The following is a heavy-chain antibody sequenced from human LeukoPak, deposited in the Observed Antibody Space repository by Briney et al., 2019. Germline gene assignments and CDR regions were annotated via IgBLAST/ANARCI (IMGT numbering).Heavy chain of an antibody. V-gene: IGHV4-34*01. Sequence: SETLSLTCAVYGGSFSGYYWSWIRQPPGKGLEWIGEINHSGSTNYNPSLKSRVTISVDTSKNQFSLKLSSVTAADTAVYYCARERYWNYYYMDVWGKGTTVTVSS. J-gene: IGHJ6*03. CDR2: INHSGST. CDR3: ARERYWNYYYMDV. CDR1: GGSFSGYY. D-gene: IGHD2-8*02.